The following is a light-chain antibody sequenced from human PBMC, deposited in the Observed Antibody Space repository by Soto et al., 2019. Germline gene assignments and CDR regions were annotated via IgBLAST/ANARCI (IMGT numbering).Light chain of an antibody. V-gene: IGKV3-20*01. CDR1: QTVGTTY. Sequence: EIVLTQSPGTLSLSPGERATLSCRASQTVGTTYLAWYQQKPGQAPRLLIYGASSRATGVPDRFSGSGFGTDFTLTISRLEPDDFAVYYCQQYGISPLTFGGGTKVDI. CDR3: QQYGISPLT. CDR2: GAS. J-gene: IGKJ4*01.